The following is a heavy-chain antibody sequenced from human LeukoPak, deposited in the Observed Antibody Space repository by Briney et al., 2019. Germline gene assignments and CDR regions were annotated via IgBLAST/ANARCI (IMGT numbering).Heavy chain of an antibody. Sequence: SVKVSCKASGGTFSSYAISWVRQAPGQGLEWMGRIIPIFGTANYAQKFQGRVTMTRDTSTSTVYMELSSLRSEDTAVYYSARGGAGYYYDSSGYEFWGQGTLVTVSS. CDR2: IIPIFGTA. CDR1: GGTFSSYA. D-gene: IGHD3-22*01. CDR3: ARGGAGYYYDSSGYEF. J-gene: IGHJ4*02. V-gene: IGHV1-69*05.